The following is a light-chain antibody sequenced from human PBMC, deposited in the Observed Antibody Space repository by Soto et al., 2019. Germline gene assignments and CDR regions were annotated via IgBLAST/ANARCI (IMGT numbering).Light chain of an antibody. CDR3: QRYNSAPRT. CDR2: GAS. CDR1: QAINNY. J-gene: IGKJ1*01. V-gene: IGKV1-27*01. Sequence: DIQMTQSPSTLSGYVEDRVTITCRASQAINNYVAWYQQRPGQVPNLLIYGASTLQSGVPIRFSGSGSGTDFTLTISSLQPEDVAVYYCQRYNSAPRTFGQGAKV.